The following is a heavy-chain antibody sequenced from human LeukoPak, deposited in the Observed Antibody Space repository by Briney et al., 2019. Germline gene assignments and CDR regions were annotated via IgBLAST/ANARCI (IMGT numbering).Heavy chain of an antibody. V-gene: IGHV4-39*07. D-gene: IGHD5-18*01. CDR2: IYYSGST. Sequence: TSETLSLTCTVSGGSISSSSYYWGWIRQPPGKGLEWIGSIYYSGSTYYNPPLKSRVTISVDTSKNQFSLKPSSVTAADTAVYYCARKYSYGLPFDYWGQGTLVTVSS. CDR3: ARKYSYGLPFDY. CDR1: GGSISSSSYY. J-gene: IGHJ4*02.